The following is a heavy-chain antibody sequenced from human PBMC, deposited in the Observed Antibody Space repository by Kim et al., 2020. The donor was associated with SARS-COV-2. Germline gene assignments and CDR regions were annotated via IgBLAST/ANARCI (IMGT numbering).Heavy chain of an antibody. D-gene: IGHD6-13*01. CDR3: ARDLETAAGEGGEYFQH. V-gene: IGHV1-18*01. J-gene: IGHJ1*01. Sequence: LQGRVTMTTDTSTSTAYMELRSLRSDDTAVYYCARDLETAAGEGGEYFQHWGQGTLVTVSS.